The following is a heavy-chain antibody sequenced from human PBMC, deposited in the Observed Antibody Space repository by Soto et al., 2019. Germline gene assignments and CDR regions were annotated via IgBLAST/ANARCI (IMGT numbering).Heavy chain of an antibody. D-gene: IGHD6-19*01. CDR1: GFTFSNYA. Sequence: EVQLLESGGGLVHPGGSLRLSCAASGFTFSNYAMTWVRQAPGKGLEWVSSMTGSGTTTFYADSVKGRFTISRDNSKNTLYLQMIGLRAENTAVYYCAKDLSSGVLRKWFDPWGQGTLVTVSS. CDR3: AKDLSSGVLRKWFDP. J-gene: IGHJ5*02. CDR2: MTGSGTTT. V-gene: IGHV3-23*01.